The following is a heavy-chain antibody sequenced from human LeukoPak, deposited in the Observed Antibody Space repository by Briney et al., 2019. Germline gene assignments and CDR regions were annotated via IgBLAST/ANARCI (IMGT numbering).Heavy chain of an antibody. J-gene: IGHJ4*02. CDR2: IIPIFGTA. D-gene: IGHD3-22*01. CDR3: ASAPHYYDSSGYYPTLDY. Sequence: SVKVSCKASGGTFSSYVINWVRQAPGQGLEWMGGIIPIFGTANYAQKFRGRVTITADKSTSTAYMELSSLRSEDTAVYYCASAPHYYDSSGYYPTLDYWGQGTLVTVSS. V-gene: IGHV1-69*06. CDR1: GGTFSSYV.